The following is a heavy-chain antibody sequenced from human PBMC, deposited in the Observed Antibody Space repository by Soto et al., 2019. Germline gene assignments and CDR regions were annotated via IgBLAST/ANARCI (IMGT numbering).Heavy chain of an antibody. Sequence: GESLKISCKGSGYSFTSYWIGWVRQMPGKGLEWMGIIYPGDSDTRYSPSFQGQVTISADKSISTAYLQWSSLKASDTAMYSCARHTTPGIAAATPNCFDPWGQGTLVTVSS. J-gene: IGHJ5*02. CDR2: IYPGDSDT. CDR3: ARHTTPGIAAATPNCFDP. CDR1: GYSFTSYW. D-gene: IGHD6-13*01. V-gene: IGHV5-51*01.